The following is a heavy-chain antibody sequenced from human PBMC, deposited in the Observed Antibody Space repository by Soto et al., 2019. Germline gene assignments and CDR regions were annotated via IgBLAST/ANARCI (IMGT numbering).Heavy chain of an antibody. CDR1: GYSFTNHW. CDR2: VFPADSDT. Sequence: GESLKISCKGSGYSFTNHWIAWVRQMPGKGLEWMAIVFPADSDTRYSPSFQGQVTVSADKSISTAYLQWSSLQASDSAIYYCARPDSTGYYDYWGQGTPVTVSS. J-gene: IGHJ4*02. V-gene: IGHV5-51*01. D-gene: IGHD3-22*01. CDR3: ARPDSTGYYDY.